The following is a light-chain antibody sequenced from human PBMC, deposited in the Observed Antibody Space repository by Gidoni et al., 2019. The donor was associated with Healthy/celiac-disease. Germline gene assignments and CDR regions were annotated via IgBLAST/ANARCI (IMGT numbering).Light chain of an antibody. J-gene: IGKJ2*01. CDR1: QSVSSN. CDR2: GAS. Sequence: EIVMTQSPATLSVSPGERATLSCRASQSVSSNLAWYQQKPGQAPRLLIYGASTRATGIPARFSGSESGTEFTHTISSLQSEDYAVYYCQQYNNWPYTVGQGTKLEIK. V-gene: IGKV3-15*01. CDR3: QQYNNWPYT.